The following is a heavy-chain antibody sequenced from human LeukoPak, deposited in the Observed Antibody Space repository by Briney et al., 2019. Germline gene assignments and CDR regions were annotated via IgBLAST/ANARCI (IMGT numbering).Heavy chain of an antibody. CDR2: ISAYNGNT. CDR1: GYTFTSYG. Sequence: ASVKVSCKASGYTFTSYGIIWLRQAPGQGLEWMGWISAYNGNTNYAQKLQGRVTMTTDTSTSTAYMELRSLRSDDTAVYYCARDHIAVAGNAAFDIWGQGTMVTVSS. D-gene: IGHD6-19*01. CDR3: ARDHIAVAGNAAFDI. V-gene: IGHV1-18*01. J-gene: IGHJ3*02.